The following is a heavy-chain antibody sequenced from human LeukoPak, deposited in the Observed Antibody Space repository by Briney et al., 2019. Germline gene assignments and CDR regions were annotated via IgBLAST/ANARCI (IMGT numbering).Heavy chain of an antibody. Sequence: GGSLRLSCITSGITFINYGMSWVRQAPGKGLEWVSGISGSGDNTYYADSVKGRFTISRDNSKNTVYLQMNSLRGEDTAVYYCARWVITPYYGMDVWGQGTTVTVSS. CDR3: ARWVITPYYGMDV. CDR2: ISGSGDNT. J-gene: IGHJ6*02. V-gene: IGHV3-23*01. D-gene: IGHD3-16*01. CDR1: GITFINYG.